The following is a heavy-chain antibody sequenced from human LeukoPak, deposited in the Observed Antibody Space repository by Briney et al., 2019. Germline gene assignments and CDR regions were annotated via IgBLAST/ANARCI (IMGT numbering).Heavy chain of an antibody. CDR1: GYTFTTYW. V-gene: IGHV5-51*01. D-gene: IGHD4-23*01. CDR3: AKRSTVTRYAFDI. Sequence: GESLKISCKGSGYTFTTYWIGWVRQTPGKGLEWMGIIYPGDSETRYSPSFQGQVTISVDKSISTAYLQWSRLQASDTAIYYCAKRSTVTRYAFDIWGQGTMVTVSS. J-gene: IGHJ3*02. CDR2: IYPGDSET.